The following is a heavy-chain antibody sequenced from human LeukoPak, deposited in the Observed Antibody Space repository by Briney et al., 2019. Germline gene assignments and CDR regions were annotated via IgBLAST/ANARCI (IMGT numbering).Heavy chain of an antibody. D-gene: IGHD3-10*01. CDR1: GGSISSGSYY. V-gene: IGHV4-61*02. CDR2: IYTIGNT. CDR3: ARTEGDDAFDI. Sequence: PSETLSLTCNVSGGSISSGSYYWSWIRQPAGKGLEWIGRIYTIGNTNYNPSLKSRVTISIDTSKNHFSLKLNSVTAEDTAVYYCARTEGDDAFDIWGHGTMVTVSS. J-gene: IGHJ3*02.